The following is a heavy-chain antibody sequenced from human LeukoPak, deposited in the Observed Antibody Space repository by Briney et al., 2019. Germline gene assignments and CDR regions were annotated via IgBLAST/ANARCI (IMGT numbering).Heavy chain of an antibody. D-gene: IGHD5-18*01. CDR2: IYYSGGT. J-gene: IGHJ4*02. Sequence: SETLSLTCTVSGGSISSYYWSWIRQPPGKGLEWIGYIYYSGGTNYNPSLKSRVTISVDTSKNQFSLKLSSVTAADTAVYYCARGNSYGRTYYFDYWGQGTLVTVSS. CDR3: ARGNSYGRTYYFDY. CDR1: GGSISSYY. V-gene: IGHV4-59*01.